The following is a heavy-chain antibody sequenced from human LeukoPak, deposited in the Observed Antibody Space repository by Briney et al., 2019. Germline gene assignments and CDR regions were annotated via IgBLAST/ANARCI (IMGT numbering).Heavy chain of an antibody. D-gene: IGHD3-22*01. CDR2: ISGSGGST. V-gene: IGHV3-23*01. CDR1: GFTFSSYA. Sequence: GGSLRLSCAASGFTFSSYAMSWVRQAPGKGLEWVSAISGSGGSTYYADSVKGRFTISRDNSKNTLYLQMNSLRAEDTAVYYCAKVGLDSSGYWVGAELDYWGQGTLVTVSS. J-gene: IGHJ4*02. CDR3: AKVGLDSSGYWVGAELDY.